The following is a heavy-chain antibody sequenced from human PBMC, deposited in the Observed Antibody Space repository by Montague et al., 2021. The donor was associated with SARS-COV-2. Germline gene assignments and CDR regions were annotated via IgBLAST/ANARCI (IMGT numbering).Heavy chain of an antibody. V-gene: IGHV6-1*01. J-gene: IGHJ4*02. CDR2: SYHMSKWYY. CDR1: GDSDCVKALA. Sequence: CAISGDSDCVKALARNSVKQSPSIDPESLGRSYHMSKWYYDYAVSVKSRMTISPDTSKNQFSLQLSSVTPEDRAVYYCARDPRYSLSWSFDYWGQGTLVNVSS. D-gene: IGHD6-13*01. CDR3: ARDPRYSLSWSFDY.